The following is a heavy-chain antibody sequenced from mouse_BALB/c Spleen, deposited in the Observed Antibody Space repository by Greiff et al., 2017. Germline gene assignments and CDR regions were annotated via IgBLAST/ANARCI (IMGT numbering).Heavy chain of an antibody. V-gene: IGHV2-6-7*01. CDR1: GFSLTGYG. CDR2: IWGDGST. J-gene: IGHJ3*01. CDR3: AREDLYYGSRGFAY. D-gene: IGHD1-1*01. Sequence: VMLVESGPGLVAPSQSLSITCPVSGFSLTGYGVNWVRQPPGKGLEWLGMIWGDGSTDYNSALKSRLSISKDNSKSQVFLKMNSLQTDDTARYYCAREDLYYGSRGFAYWGQGTLVTVSA.